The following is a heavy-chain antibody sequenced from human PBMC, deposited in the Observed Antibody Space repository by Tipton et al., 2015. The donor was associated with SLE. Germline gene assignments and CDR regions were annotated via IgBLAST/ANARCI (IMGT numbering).Heavy chain of an antibody. CDR2: ISGTATDI. CDR1: GLPFSRQT. V-gene: IGHV3-21*03. J-gene: IGHJ3*01. Sequence: SLRLSCATSGLPFSRQTFNWVRQAPGKGLECVSSISGTATDINYAESVKGRFFIPRDNARNSVYLQMDGLRPEDSGLYFCVRGAFRLDFWGRGTMVTVSS. D-gene: IGHD3-3*01. CDR3: VRGAFRLDF.